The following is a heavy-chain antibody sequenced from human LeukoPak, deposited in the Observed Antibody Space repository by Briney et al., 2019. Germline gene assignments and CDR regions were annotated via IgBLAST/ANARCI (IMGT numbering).Heavy chain of an antibody. CDR1: GGSINGYY. D-gene: IGHD6-13*01. J-gene: IGHJ5*02. V-gene: IGHV4-4*07. CDR2: IYNSESS. Sequence: PSETLSLTCTVAGGSINGYYWSWIQQPAGKGLAWIGRIYNSESSNYKHSLKSRVTMSIDTSKSQFSLKLTSVTAADTAVYYCARDRSSSYTRDWFDPWGQGALVTVSS. CDR3: ARDRSSSYTRDWFDP.